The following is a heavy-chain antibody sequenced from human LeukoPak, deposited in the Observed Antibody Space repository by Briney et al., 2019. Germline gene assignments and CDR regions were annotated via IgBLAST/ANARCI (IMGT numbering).Heavy chain of an antibody. J-gene: IGHJ4*02. V-gene: IGHV3-48*03. CDR3: ARATPGWWELQR. Sequence: GGSLRLSCAASGFXFSGYEINWVRQAPGKGLEWISYICGRGRTMYYADSVKGRFTISRDNDKNTLFLQMNSLRAEDTAVYYCARATPGWWELQRWGQGTLVTVSS. D-gene: IGHD1-26*01. CDR2: ICGRGRTM. CDR1: GFXFSGYE.